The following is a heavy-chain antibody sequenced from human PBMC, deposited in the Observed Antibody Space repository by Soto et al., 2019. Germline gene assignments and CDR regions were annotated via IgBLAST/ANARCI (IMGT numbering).Heavy chain of an antibody. D-gene: IGHD2-2*02. V-gene: IGHV1-69*02. CDR1: GGTFSSHI. CDR3: ARVPIPLFYGMDV. Sequence: QVQLVQSGAEVKKPGSSVKVSCKASGGTFSSHIISWVRQAPGQGLEWMGRIIPTLGVANYAQKFQGRVTITADKSTNTAYMELTSLRSEDTAVFYCARVPIPLFYGMDVWGQGTTVTVSS. CDR2: IIPTLGVA. J-gene: IGHJ6*02.